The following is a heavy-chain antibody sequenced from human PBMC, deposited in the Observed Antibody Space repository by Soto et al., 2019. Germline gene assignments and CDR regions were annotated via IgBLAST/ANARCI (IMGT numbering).Heavy chain of an antibody. J-gene: IGHJ4*01. CDR1: GESFSGYS. Sequence: SETLSLTCAVNGESFSGYSWTWIRQAPGKGLDWIGEINYTGTTNYSPSLKSRVTLSVDTSKNQFSLELRSVSAADTAVYYCAREGGSGWYYYDYWGHGTLVTVSS. CDR2: INYTGTT. V-gene: IGHV4-34*01. D-gene: IGHD6-19*01. CDR3: AREGGSGWYYYDY.